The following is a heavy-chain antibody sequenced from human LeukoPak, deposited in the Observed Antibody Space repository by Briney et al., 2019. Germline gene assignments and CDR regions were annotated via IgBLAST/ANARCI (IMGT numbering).Heavy chain of an antibody. CDR2: IYYSGST. D-gene: IGHD6-19*01. CDR1: GGSISGYY. V-gene: IGHV4-59*08. Sequence: SETLSLTCTVSGGSISGYYWSWIRQPPGKGPEWIGYIYYSGSTNYNPSLKSRVTISVDTSKNQFALKMNSVTAADTAVYYCARLASSGWSHCDYWGQGTLVTVSS. CDR3: ARLASSGWSHCDY. J-gene: IGHJ4*02.